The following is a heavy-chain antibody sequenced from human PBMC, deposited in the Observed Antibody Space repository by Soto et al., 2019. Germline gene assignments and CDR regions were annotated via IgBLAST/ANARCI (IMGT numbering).Heavy chain of an antibody. CDR2: IYYSERTSYNSGST. V-gene: IGHV4-39*01. J-gene: IGHJ5*02. CDR1: GDSMTSSSYY. Sequence: QLQLQESGPGLVKPSETLSLTCTVSGDSMTSSSYYWGWIRQPPGKGLEWIGSIYYSERTSYNSGSTYYSPSLKSLVTISGDTSKSQFSLKLSSVTAADTAVYYCARHTRNQFDPWGQGTLVTVSS. CDR3: ARHTRNQFDP.